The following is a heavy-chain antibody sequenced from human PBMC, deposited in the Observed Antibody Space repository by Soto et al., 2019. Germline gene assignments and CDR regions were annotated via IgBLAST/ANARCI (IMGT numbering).Heavy chain of an antibody. D-gene: IGHD2-15*01. V-gene: IGHV3-48*02. CDR2: ISSSNRTI. CDR3: AREGWPLLQTGMDV. J-gene: IGHJ6*02. Sequence: PGGSLRLSCAASGFTFSSYEMNWVRQAPGKGLEWVSYISSSNRTINYADSVKGRFIISRDNAKNSLYLQMHSLRDEDTAVYYRAREGWPLLQTGMDVWGQGTTVTVSS. CDR1: GFTFSSYE.